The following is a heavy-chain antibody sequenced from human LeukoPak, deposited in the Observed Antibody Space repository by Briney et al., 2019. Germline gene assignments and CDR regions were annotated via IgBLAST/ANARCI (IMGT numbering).Heavy chain of an antibody. Sequence: PGGSLRLSCAASGFTFSSYGMNWVRQAPGKGLEWVAVIWYDGSNKYYADSVKGRFTISRDNSKNTLYLQMNSLRAEDTAVYYCARELSTVYYYYGMDVWGQGTTVTVSS. D-gene: IGHD4-17*01. CDR2: IWYDGSNK. CDR3: ARELSTVYYYYGMDV. CDR1: GFTFSSYG. J-gene: IGHJ6*02. V-gene: IGHV3-33*01.